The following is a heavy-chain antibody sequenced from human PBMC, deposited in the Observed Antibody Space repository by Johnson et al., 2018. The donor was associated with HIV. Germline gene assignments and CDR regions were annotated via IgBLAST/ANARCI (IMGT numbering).Heavy chain of an antibody. Sequence: QVQLVESGGGVVQPGRSLRLSCAASGFTFSSYAMHWVRQAPGKGLEWVAVISYDGSNKYYADSVKGRFTISRDNSKNTLSLQMNILRAEDTAVYYCAKDSKRELLQGKDAFDIWGQGTMVTVSS. D-gene: IGHD3-10*01. CDR1: GFTFSSYA. V-gene: IGHV3-30*04. CDR2: ISYDGSNK. CDR3: AKDSKRELLQGKDAFDI. J-gene: IGHJ3*02.